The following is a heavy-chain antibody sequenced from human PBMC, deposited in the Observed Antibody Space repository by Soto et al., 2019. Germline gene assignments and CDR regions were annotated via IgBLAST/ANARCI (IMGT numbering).Heavy chain of an antibody. Sequence: QVQVVESGGGVVQPGGSLRLSCAASGFTFSTSAMHWVRQAPGKGLEWMAMISYGGNNKYYAHSVKGRFTISRDISESTLYLQMNSVRTEDTAVYYCAREEFEAGRGHFGYWGHGTLVSVSS. V-gene: IGHV3-30-3*01. CDR3: AREEFEAGRGHFGY. CDR1: GFTFSTSA. CDR2: ISYGGNNK. D-gene: IGHD6-13*01. J-gene: IGHJ4*01.